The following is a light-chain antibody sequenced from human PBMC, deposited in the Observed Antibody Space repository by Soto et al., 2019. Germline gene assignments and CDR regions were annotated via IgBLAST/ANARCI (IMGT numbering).Light chain of an antibody. Sequence: GDRVTITCQASKDIRFYLNWYQHKTGQAPKLLIYDASQLETGVPSKFSGSGSGTDFTFTINNVQAEDIGTYYCQHYNSLPITFGQGTRLEIK. CDR1: KDIRFY. CDR2: DAS. V-gene: IGKV1-33*01. CDR3: QHYNSLPIT. J-gene: IGKJ5*01.